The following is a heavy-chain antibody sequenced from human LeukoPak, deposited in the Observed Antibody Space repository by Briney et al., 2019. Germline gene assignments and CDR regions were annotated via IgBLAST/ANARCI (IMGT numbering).Heavy chain of an antibody. D-gene: IGHD2-15*01. CDR2: ISNNGGYT. V-gene: IGHV3-23*01. J-gene: IGHJ4*02. Sequence: PGGSLRLSCAASGFTFSGSGMHWFRQAPGKGLEWVSAISNNGGYTYYADSVQGRFTISRDNSKSTLCLQMNSLRAEDTAVYYCAKQLGYCSDGSCYFPYWGQGTLVTVSS. CDR1: GFTFSGSG. CDR3: AKQLGYCSDGSCYFPY.